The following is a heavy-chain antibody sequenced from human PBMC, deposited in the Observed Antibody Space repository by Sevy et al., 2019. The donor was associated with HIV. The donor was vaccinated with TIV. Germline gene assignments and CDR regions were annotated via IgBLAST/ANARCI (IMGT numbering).Heavy chain of an antibody. D-gene: IGHD4-17*01. Sequence: GGSLRLSCAASGFTLSRTGMIWVRQAPGKGLEWVSGISGSGFSTNYADSVKGRFTISRDNSKNTLYLQMNSLTGEDTAVYYCAKDPDDTYDYGEHSDYWGQATLVTVSS. CDR3: AKDPDDTYDYGEHSDY. CDR1: GFTLSRTG. J-gene: IGHJ4*02. CDR2: ISGSGFST. V-gene: IGHV3-23*01.